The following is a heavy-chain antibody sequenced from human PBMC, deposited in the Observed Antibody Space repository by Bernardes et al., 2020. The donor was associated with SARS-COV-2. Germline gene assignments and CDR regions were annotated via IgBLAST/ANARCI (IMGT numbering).Heavy chain of an antibody. CDR3: ARDARGAAGSYGMDV. Sequence: SETLSLTCTVSGGSISSYYWSWIRQPAGKGLEWIGRIYTSGSTNYNPSLKSRVTMSVETSKNQISLKLSSVTAADTAVYYCARDARGAAGSYGMDVWGQGTTVTVSS. D-gene: IGHD3-10*01. V-gene: IGHV4-4*07. CDR2: IYTSGST. CDR1: GGSISSYY. J-gene: IGHJ6*02.